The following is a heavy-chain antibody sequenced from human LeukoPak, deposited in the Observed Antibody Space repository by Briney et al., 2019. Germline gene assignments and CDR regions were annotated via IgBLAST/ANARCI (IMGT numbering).Heavy chain of an antibody. CDR2: ISSTSIYI. CDR1: GFTFSSYS. Sequence: AGGSLRLSCAASGFTFSSYSMNWVRQAPGKGLEWVSSISSTSIYIYYADSVKGRFTISRDNAKNSLYLQMNSLRVEDTAVYYCARGPGVSYSEVDYWGQGTLVTVSS. D-gene: IGHD1-26*01. J-gene: IGHJ4*02. V-gene: IGHV3-21*01. CDR3: ARGPGVSYSEVDY.